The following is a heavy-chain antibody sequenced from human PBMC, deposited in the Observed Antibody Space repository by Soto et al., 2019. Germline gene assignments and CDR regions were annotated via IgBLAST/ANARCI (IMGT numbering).Heavy chain of an antibody. CDR2: IYYSGST. V-gene: IGHV4-39*01. CDR1: GGSISSSSYY. D-gene: IGHD3-10*01. CDR3: ARHEFSGRAYYYGSGSYLGSWFDP. Sequence: QLQLQESGPGLVKPSETLSLTCTVSGGSISSSSYYWGWIRQPPGKGLEWIGSIYYSGSTYYNPSLKSRVTISVDTSKNQFSLKLSSVTAADTAVYYCARHEFSGRAYYYGSGSYLGSWFDPWGQGTLVTVSS. J-gene: IGHJ5*02.